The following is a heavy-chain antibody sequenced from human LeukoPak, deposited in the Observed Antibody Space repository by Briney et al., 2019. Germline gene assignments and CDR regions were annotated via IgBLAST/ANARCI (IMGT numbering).Heavy chain of an antibody. Sequence: ASVKVSCKASGYTFSNYGISWVRQAPGQGLEWVGWVRGDNGNTNYAQKLQGRVTMTTDTSTSTAYMELRSLGSDETAVYYCARVDLLTGYYFFDYWGQGTLVTVSS. J-gene: IGHJ4*02. V-gene: IGHV1-18*01. D-gene: IGHD3-9*01. CDR2: VRGDNGNT. CDR1: GYTFSNYG. CDR3: ARVDLLTGYYFFDY.